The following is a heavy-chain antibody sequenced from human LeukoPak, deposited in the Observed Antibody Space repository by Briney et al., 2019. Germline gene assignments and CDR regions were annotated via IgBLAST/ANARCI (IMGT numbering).Heavy chain of an antibody. V-gene: IGHV1-46*01. D-gene: IGHD5/OR15-5a*01. CDR3: ARDQSTNGFDY. Sequence: ASVKVSCKASGYTLTSYYMHWVRQAPGQGLEWMGIINPSGGSTSYAQKFQGRVTITADKSTSTAYMELSSLRSEDTAVYYCARDQSTNGFDYWGQGTLVTVSS. J-gene: IGHJ4*02. CDR2: INPSGGST. CDR1: GYTLTSYY.